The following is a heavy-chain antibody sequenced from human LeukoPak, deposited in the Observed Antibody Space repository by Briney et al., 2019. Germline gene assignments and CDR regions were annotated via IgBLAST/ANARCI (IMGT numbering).Heavy chain of an antibody. CDR1: GGTFSSYA. CDR3: ARVVVPAAANWFDP. Sequence: SVKVSCKASGGTFSSYAISWVRQAPGQGLEWMGRITPILGIANYAQKFQGRVTITADKSTSTAYMELSSLRSEDTAVYYCARVVVPAAANWFDPWGQGTLVTVSS. J-gene: IGHJ5*02. V-gene: IGHV1-69*04. CDR2: ITPILGIA. D-gene: IGHD2-2*01.